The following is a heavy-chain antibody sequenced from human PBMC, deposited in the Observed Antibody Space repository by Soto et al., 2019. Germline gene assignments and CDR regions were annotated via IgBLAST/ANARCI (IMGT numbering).Heavy chain of an antibody. CDR1: GGSISSYY. V-gene: IGHV4-59*08. CDR2: IYYSGST. CDR3: ASHARDGYNFAY. D-gene: IGHD5-12*01. J-gene: IGHJ4*02. Sequence: QVQLQESGPGLVKPSETLSLTCTVSGGSISSYYWSWIRQPPGKGLEWIGYIYYSGSTNYNPSLKSRVTISVDTSKNQFSLKLSSVTAADTAVYYCASHARDGYNFAYWGQGTLVTVSS.